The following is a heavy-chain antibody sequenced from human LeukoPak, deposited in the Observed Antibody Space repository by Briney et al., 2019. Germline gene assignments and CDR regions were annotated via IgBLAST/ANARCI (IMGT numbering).Heavy chain of an antibody. CDR3: ARTRIQLWLTWFDP. V-gene: IGHV4-59*12. J-gene: IGHJ5*02. Sequence: PSETLSLTCTVSGGSISSYYWSWIRQPPGKGLEWIGYIYYSGSTNYNPSLKSRVTISVDTSKNQFSLKLSSVTAADTAVYYCARTRIQLWLTWFDPWGQGTLVTVSS. CDR2: IYYSGST. D-gene: IGHD5-18*01. CDR1: GGSISSYY.